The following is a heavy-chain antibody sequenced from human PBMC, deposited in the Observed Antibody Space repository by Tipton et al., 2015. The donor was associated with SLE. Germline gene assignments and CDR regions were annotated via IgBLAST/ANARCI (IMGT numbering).Heavy chain of an antibody. CDR3: AREER. D-gene: IGHD5-24*01. CDR2: ISWNSGSI. Sequence: TLRLSCTASGFNFDDYAMHWVRQAPGKGLEWVSGISWNSGSIGYADSVKGRFTISRDNAKNSLYLQMNGLRAEDTAMYYCAREERWGQGTMVTLSS. V-gene: IGHV3-9*01. CDR1: GFNFDDYA. J-gene: IGHJ3*01.